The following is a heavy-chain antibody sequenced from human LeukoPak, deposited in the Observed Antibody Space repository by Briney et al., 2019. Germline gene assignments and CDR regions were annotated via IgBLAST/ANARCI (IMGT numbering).Heavy chain of an antibody. V-gene: IGHV4-4*07. CDR3: ARGPYSYDSSGAFDI. CDR2: ISSSGST. J-gene: IGHJ3*02. Sequence: PSETLSLTCTVSGGSISTYYWSWIRQPAGKGLEWIGRISSSGSTNYNPSLKSRVTISVDTSKNQFSLKLSSVTAADTAVYFCARGPYSYDSSGAFDIWGQGTMVTVSS. D-gene: IGHD3-22*01. CDR1: GGSISTYY.